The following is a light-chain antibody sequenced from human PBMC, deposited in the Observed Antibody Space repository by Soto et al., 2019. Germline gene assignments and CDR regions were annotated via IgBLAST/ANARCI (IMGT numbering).Light chain of an antibody. CDR1: QSISSN. V-gene: IGKV3-15*01. CDR3: QQYNSWPPYT. Sequence: EIVMTQSPDMLSVSPGERATLSCRVSQSISSNLAWYQQKPGQAPRLLIYDTSTRATGTPARFSGSGSGTEFTLTISSLQSEDFAVYYCQQYNSWPPYTFGQGTKLEIK. CDR2: DTS. J-gene: IGKJ2*01.